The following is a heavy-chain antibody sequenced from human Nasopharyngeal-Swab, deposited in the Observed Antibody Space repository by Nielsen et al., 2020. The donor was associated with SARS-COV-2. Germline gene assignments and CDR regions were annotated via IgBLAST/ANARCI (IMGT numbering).Heavy chain of an antibody. V-gene: IGHV3-30*18. CDR3: AKDGPLYGDYYYYYYMDV. CDR1: GFTFSSYG. CDR2: ISYDGSNK. J-gene: IGHJ6*03. Sequence: SCAASGFTFSSYGMHWVRQAPGKGLEWVAVISYDGSNKYYADSVKGRFTISRDNSKNTLYLQMNSLRAEDTAVYYCAKDGPLYGDYYYYYYMDVWGKGTTVTVSS. D-gene: IGHD4-17*01.